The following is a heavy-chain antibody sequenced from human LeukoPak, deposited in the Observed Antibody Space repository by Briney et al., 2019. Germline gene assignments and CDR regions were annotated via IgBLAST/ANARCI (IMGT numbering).Heavy chain of an antibody. Sequence: GGSLRLSCAVSGFRASDYYMSWVRQAPGKGLEWVALIRGSGDTFYGDSVKGRFTISRDDSKNTVYLRMNSLRVEDTAVYYCARELYGGGLYWGQGTLVTVSS. CDR3: ARELYGGGLY. V-gene: IGHV3-66*01. D-gene: IGHD3-10*02. CDR1: GFRASDYY. J-gene: IGHJ4*02. CDR2: IRGSGDT.